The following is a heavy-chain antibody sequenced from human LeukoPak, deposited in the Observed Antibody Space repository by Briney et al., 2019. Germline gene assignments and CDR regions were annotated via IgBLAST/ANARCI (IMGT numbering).Heavy chain of an antibody. J-gene: IGHJ6*04. Sequence: GGSLRLSCAASGFTFSSYSMNWVRQAPGEGLEWVSFISSSSSYIYYADSVKGRFTISRDNAKNSLYLQMNSLRAEDTAVYYCAGTYYYYNGMDVWGKGTTATVSS. CDR2: ISSSSSYI. CDR1: GFTFSSYS. V-gene: IGHV3-21*01. CDR3: AGTYYYYNGMDV.